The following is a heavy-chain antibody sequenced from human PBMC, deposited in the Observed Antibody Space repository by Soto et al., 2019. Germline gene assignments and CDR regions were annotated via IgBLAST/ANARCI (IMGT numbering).Heavy chain of an antibody. D-gene: IGHD3-3*01. CDR3: AREYTIVPYYGMDF. V-gene: IGHV4-4*02. J-gene: IGHJ6*02. CDR1: GGSISSSNW. CDR2: IYHSGST. Sequence: QVQLQESGPGLVKPSGTLSLTCAVSGGSISSSNWWSWVRQPPGKGLEWIGEIYHSGSTNYNPSHNIRVTIAVDKSKNQFSLKLSSVTAADTAVYYCAREYTIVPYYGMDFWGQGTTVTVSS.